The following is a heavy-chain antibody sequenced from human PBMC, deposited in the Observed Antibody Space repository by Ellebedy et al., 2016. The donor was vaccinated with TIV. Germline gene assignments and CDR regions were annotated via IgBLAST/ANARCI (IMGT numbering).Heavy chain of an antibody. D-gene: IGHD3-3*01. CDR1: GFTFTTYG. CDR3: ARGSLFLEWLLSGINWFGP. J-gene: IGHJ5*02. V-gene: IGHV3-30*03. CDR2: VSFDGGNK. Sequence: GGSLRLXXAASGFTFTTYGMHWVRQAPGKGLEWVAVVSFDGGNKRYADSVKGRFHISRDNSKKTLYLEMNSLRPEDTAMYYCARGSLFLEWLLSGINWFGPWGLGTLVTVSS.